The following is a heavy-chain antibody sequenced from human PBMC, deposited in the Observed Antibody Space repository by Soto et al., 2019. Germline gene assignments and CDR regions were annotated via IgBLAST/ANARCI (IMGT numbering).Heavy chain of an antibody. CDR2: INPNSGGT. CDR1: GYTFSGFY. V-gene: IGHV1-2*02. D-gene: IGHD6-19*01. CDR3: ASAAVTGTAGLDF. Sequence: ASVKVSCKASGYTFSGFYMQWVRQAPGQGLEWMGWINPNSGGTKSAEKFRGRVTMTRDTSISTAYMELSRLTSDDTAVYYCASAAVTGTAGLDFWGQGTQVTVYS. J-gene: IGHJ4*02.